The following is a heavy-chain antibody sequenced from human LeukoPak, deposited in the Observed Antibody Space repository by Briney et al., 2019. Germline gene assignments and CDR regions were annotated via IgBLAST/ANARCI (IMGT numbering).Heavy chain of an antibody. CDR1: GFTFSNYV. J-gene: IGHJ4*02. Sequence: GGSLRLSCAASGFTFSNYVMHWVRQAPGKGLEWVALISYDGSDKYYADSVKGRFTISRDNSKNTLYLQMNSLRAEDTAVYYCAKTYYDSSGYYYDDPLDYWGQGTLVTVSS. CDR2: ISYDGSDK. D-gene: IGHD3-22*01. V-gene: IGHV3-30*18. CDR3: AKTYYDSSGYYYDDPLDY.